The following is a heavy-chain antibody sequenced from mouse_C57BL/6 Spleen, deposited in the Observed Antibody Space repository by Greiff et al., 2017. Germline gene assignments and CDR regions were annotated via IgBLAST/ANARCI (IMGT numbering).Heavy chain of an antibody. CDR3: ALVTVVAKDYAMDY. CDR2: IDPANGNT. CDR1: GFNIKNTY. Sequence: VQLQQSVAELVRPGASVKLSCTASGFNIKNTYMPWVKQRPEQGLEWIGRIDPANGNTKYAPKFQGKATITADTSSNTAYLQLSSLTSEDTAIYYCALVTVVAKDYAMDYWGQGTSVTVSS. J-gene: IGHJ4*01. D-gene: IGHD1-1*01. V-gene: IGHV14-3*01.